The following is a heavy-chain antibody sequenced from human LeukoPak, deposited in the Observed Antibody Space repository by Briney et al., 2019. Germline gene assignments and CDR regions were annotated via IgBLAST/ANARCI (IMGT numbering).Heavy chain of an antibody. CDR2: INPNGDAT. CDR1: GYTFTQYL. Sequence: ASVKVSCKTSGYTFTQYLIHWVRQAPGQGLEWVGTINPNGDATNYAPRLQGRLTLTQDTSTSTVYMELRGLTPDDTAVYYCARPLYCAFDNCGYWLDPWGPGTLVTVSS. J-gene: IGHJ5*02. CDR3: ARPLYCAFDNCGYWLDP. D-gene: IGHD2-21*01. V-gene: IGHV1-46*01.